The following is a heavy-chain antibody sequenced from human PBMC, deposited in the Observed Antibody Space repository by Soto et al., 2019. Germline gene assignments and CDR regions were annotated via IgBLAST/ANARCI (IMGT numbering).Heavy chain of an antibody. CDR2: INHSGST. D-gene: IGHD3-22*01. CDR3: ATSKGYYYDSSGRTPFDY. CDR1: GGSFSAYY. V-gene: IGHV4-34*01. Sequence: SETLSLTRAVYGGSFSAYYWSWIRQPPGKGLEWIGEINHSGSTNYNPSPKSRVTISVDTATNQFSLKLSSVTAADTAVYYCATSKGYYYDSSGRTPFDYWGQGTQVTVSS. J-gene: IGHJ4*02.